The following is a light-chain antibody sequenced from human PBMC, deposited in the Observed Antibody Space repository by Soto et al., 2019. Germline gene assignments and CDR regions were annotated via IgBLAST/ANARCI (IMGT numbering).Light chain of an antibody. CDR1: QSVSSN. J-gene: IGKJ5*01. CDR3: QQYYSAPIT. V-gene: IGKV3-15*01. Sequence: EIVMTQSPATLSVSPGERATLSCRASQSVSSNLAWYQQKPGQTPKLLIYVASTRATGIPARFSGSGSGTEFTLTISSLQSEDFAVYYCQQYYSAPITFGRGTRLEIK. CDR2: VAS.